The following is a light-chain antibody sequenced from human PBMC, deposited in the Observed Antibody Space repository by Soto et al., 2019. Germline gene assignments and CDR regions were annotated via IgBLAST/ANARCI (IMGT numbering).Light chain of an antibody. V-gene: IGLV2-18*02. J-gene: IGLJ3*02. CDR1: SSDVGIYNR. CDR2: AVS. Sequence: QSALTQPPSVSGSPGQSVTISCTGTSSDVGIYNRVSWYQQPPGTAPKLMIYAVSNRPSGVPDRFSGSKSGNTASLTISGLQDEDEDDYYCSSYTSRSSWVFGGGTKLTVL. CDR3: SSYTSRSSWV.